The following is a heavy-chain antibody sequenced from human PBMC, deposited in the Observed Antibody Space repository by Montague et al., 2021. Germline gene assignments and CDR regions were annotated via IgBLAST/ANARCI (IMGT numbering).Heavy chain of an antibody. Sequence: CPISGDSVSSNRVAWNWIRQSPSRGLEWLGRTYYRSKWYNDYAVSVKSRITINPGTSKNQFSLQLNSVTPEDTAVYYCARRQRQAWAHSSSSPQYYYYHMDVWGKGTTVTVSS. CDR2: TYYRSKWYN. J-gene: IGHJ6*03. CDR3: ARRQRQAWAHSSSSPQYYYYHMDV. V-gene: IGHV6-1*01. CDR1: GDSVSSNRVA. D-gene: IGHD6-6*01.